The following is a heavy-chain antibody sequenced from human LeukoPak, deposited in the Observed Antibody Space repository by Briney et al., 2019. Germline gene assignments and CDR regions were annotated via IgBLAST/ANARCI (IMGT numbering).Heavy chain of an antibody. CDR1: GFPFDDYG. CDR2: VSWNGAYT. J-gene: IGHJ4*02. D-gene: IGHD3-10*01. CDR3: ATRKAPNGSGTYYDS. V-gene: IGHV3-20*04. Sequence: GGSLRLSCAASGFPFDDYGMSWVRLAPGKGVEWVSGVSWNGAYTEYADSVRGRFTISRDNAKKSLYLQMNSLRVDDTALYYCATRKAPNGSGTYYDSWGQGTLVSVSS.